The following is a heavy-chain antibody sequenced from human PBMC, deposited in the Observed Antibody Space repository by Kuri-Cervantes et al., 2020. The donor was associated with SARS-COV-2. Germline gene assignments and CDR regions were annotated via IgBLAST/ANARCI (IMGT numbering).Heavy chain of an antibody. CDR2: IIPIFGTA. D-gene: IGHD1-1*01. CDR1: GGTFSSYA. J-gene: IGHJ5*02. V-gene: IGHV1-69*06. Sequence: VKVSCKASGGTFSSYAISWVRQAPGQGLEWMGGIIPIFGTANYAQKFQGRVTITADKSTSTAYMELSSLRSDDTAVYYCARVWPTINWFDPWGQGTLVTVSS. CDR3: ARVWPTINWFDP.